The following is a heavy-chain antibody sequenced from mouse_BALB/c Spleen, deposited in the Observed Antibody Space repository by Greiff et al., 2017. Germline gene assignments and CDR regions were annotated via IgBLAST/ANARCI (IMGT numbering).Heavy chain of an antibody. CDR2: ISDGGSYT. CDR1: GFTFSDYY. D-gene: IGHD2-4*01. CDR3: ARDRDYDYDEVAWFAY. Sequence: EVMLEESGAGLVKPGGSLKLSCAASGFTFSDYYMHWVSQTPEKRLEWVATISDGGSYTYYPDSVKGQFTISRDKAKNNLYLQMSSLKSEDTAMYYCARDRDYDYDEVAWFAYWGQGTLVTVSA. V-gene: IGHV5-4*02. J-gene: IGHJ3*01.